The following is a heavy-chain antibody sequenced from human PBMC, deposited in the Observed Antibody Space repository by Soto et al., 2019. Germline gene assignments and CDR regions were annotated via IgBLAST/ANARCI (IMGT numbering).Heavy chain of an antibody. CDR1: GFSLSTNGVG. Sequence: QITLKESGPTRVKPTQTLTLTCTFSGFSLSTNGVGVGWIRQPPGKALEQLALIYWDDDKRYNPSLKSRLTNTKDTSKNQVVLPMTNMDPVDTATYYCAHRAGLQGNWNGGPFDYWGQGALVTVSS. V-gene: IGHV2-5*02. J-gene: IGHJ4*02. CDR2: IYWDDDK. D-gene: IGHD1-1*01. CDR3: AHRAGLQGNWNGGPFDY.